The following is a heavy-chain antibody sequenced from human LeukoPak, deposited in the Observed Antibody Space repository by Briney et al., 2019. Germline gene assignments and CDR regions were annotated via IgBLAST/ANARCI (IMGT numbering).Heavy chain of an antibody. CDR2: INSDGSTT. CDR1: GFTFSSYW. Sequence: PRGSLRLSCAASGFTFSSYWMHWVRQAPGKGLVWVSRINSDGSTTNYADSVKGRFTISRDNSKNTLYLQMNSLRAEDTAVYYCARDRGYGSGSYSAFDIWGQGTMVTVSS. CDR3: ARDRGYGSGSYSAFDI. D-gene: IGHD3-10*01. V-gene: IGHV3-74*01. J-gene: IGHJ3*02.